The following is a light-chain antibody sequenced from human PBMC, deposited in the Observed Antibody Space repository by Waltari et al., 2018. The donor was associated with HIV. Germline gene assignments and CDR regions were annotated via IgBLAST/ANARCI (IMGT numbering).Light chain of an antibody. Sequence: QSVLTQPPSVSAAPGQKVTISCSGITSNIGNDYVSWYQHVPGAAPRLLIYDNNKRPSGIPDRFSGSRSGTSATLGITGLQTGDEAHYYCGTWDRSLSAAVFGGGTKLTVL. CDR1: TSNIGNDY. CDR3: GTWDRSLSAAV. CDR2: DNN. J-gene: IGLJ3*02. V-gene: IGLV1-51*01.